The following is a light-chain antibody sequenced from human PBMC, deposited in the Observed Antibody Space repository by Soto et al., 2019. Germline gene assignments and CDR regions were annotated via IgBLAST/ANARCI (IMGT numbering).Light chain of an antibody. CDR2: EVS. Sequence: QSVLTQPASASGSPGQSVTISCTGTSSDVGGYNYVSWYQQHPGKAPKLMIYEVSKRPSGVPDRFSGSKSGNTASLTVSGLQAEDEADYYCSSYAGSNNWVVFGGGTKVTVL. J-gene: IGLJ2*01. V-gene: IGLV2-8*01. CDR3: SSYAGSNNWVV. CDR1: SSDVGGYNY.